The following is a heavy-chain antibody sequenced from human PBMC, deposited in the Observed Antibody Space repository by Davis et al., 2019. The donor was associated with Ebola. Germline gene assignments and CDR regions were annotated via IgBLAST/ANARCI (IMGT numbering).Heavy chain of an antibody. Sequence: GESLKISCAASGFTFSSYWMSWVRQAPGKGLEWVSAISGSGGSTSYADSVKGRFTISRDNAKNSLYLQMNSLRAEYTAVYDWSRDFVAWIALAGTGYYYGMDVWGKGTTVTVSS. CDR3: SRDFVAWIALAGTGYYYGMDV. CDR2: ISGSGGST. CDR1: GFTFSSYW. V-gene: IGHV3-23*01. D-gene: IGHD6-19*01. J-gene: IGHJ6*04.